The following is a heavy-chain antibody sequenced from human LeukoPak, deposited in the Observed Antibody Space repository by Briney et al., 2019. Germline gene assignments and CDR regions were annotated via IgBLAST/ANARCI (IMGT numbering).Heavy chain of an antibody. CDR3: ARDEFGPLAF. CDR2: IKEDGAET. V-gene: IGHV3-7*05. CDR1: GLTFSNCR. J-gene: IGHJ4*02. D-gene: IGHD3/OR15-3a*01. Sequence: PGGSLRLSCVVSGLTFSNCRMTWVRQAPGRGLEWVANIKEDGAETSYVGSVKGRFTISRDDAKNSLYLQMNSLRAEDTALHYCARDEFGPLAFWGRGTLVTVSS.